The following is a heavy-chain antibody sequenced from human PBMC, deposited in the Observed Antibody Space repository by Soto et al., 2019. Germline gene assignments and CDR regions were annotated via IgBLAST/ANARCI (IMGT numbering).Heavy chain of an antibody. D-gene: IGHD2-2*01. CDR2: ISTTSSYT. Sequence: EVQLVESGGGLVQPGGSLRLSCAASGFTFSSYNMNWVRQAPGKGLEWVSSISTTSSYTHYADSLKGRFTISRDNAKKLLYLQMNSLRAEDTAVYYCARDDGLSSTHVKAFDLWGQGTKVNVSS. CDR3: ARDDGLSSTHVKAFDL. CDR1: GFTFSSYN. V-gene: IGHV3-21*01. J-gene: IGHJ3*01.